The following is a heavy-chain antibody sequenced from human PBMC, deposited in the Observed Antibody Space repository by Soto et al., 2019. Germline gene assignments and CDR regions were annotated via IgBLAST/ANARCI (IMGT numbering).Heavy chain of an antibody. J-gene: IGHJ5*02. CDR3: ARTGIVVVVAANWFDP. CDR2: IDPSDSYT. CDR1: GYSFTSYW. V-gene: IGHV5-10-1*01. D-gene: IGHD2-15*01. Sequence: GESLKTSCQGSGYSFTSYWISWVRQMPGKGLEWMGRIDPSDSYTNYSPSFQGHVTISADKSISTAYLQWSSLKASDTAVYYCARTGIVVVVAANWFDPWGQGTLVTVSS.